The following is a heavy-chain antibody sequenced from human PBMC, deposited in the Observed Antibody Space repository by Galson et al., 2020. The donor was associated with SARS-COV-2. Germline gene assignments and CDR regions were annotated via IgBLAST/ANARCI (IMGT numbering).Heavy chain of an antibody. V-gene: IGHV3-53*01. Sequence: GGSLRLSCAASGFTVSSNYMNWIRQAPGKGLEWVSVIYIGGNTYYADSVKGRFTISRDNSRNTLYLQMNSLRAEDTAVYYCARGQQLLGPYYYGMDVWGQGTTVTVSS. CDR2: IYIGGNT. CDR3: ARGQQLLGPYYYGMDV. CDR1: GFTVSSNY. J-gene: IGHJ6*02. D-gene: IGHD4-4*01.